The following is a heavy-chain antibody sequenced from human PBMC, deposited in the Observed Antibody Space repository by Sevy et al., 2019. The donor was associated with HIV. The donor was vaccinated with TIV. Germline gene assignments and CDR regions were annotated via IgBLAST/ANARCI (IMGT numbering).Heavy chain of an antibody. CDR3: VREAYYYDSREENWFDP. V-gene: IGHV3-48*02. D-gene: IGHD3-22*01. Sequence: GGSLRLSCVGSGFTFSTYTMHWVRQAPGKGLEWLSSISRDRRTIYYADSLKGRFTISRDNAKNSLYLQMNSLRDEDTAVYYCVREAYYYDSREENWFDPWGQGTLVTVSS. CDR1: GFTFSTYT. CDR2: ISRDRRTI. J-gene: IGHJ5*02.